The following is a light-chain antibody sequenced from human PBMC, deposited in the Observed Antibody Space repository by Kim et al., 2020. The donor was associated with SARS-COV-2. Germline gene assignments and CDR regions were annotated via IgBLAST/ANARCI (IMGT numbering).Light chain of an antibody. J-gene: IGKJ1*01. CDR3: QQYNTYSGT. Sequence: GDRVTITCRASQRISTWLAWYQQKTGKAPKLLIYDASSLESGVPSRISGSGSGTECTLTISSLQPDDFATYYCQQYNTYSGTFGQGTKV. CDR2: DAS. CDR1: QRISTW. V-gene: IGKV1-5*01.